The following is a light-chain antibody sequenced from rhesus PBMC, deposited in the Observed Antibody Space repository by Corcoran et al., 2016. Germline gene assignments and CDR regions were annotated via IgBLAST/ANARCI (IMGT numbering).Light chain of an antibody. CDR3: QQYSSRPFT. V-gene: IGKV1-22*01. J-gene: IGKJ3*01. CDR1: QGISW. CDR2: KTS. Sequence: DIQMTQSPSSLSASVGDTVTITCRASQGISWLAWYQQKPGKAPKLLIYKTSSLQSGVPSRFLGSGSGTDFTLTISSLQSEDFATYYCQQYSSRPFTFGPGTKLDIK.